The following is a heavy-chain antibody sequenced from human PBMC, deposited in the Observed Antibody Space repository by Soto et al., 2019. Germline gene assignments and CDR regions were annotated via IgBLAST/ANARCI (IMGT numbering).Heavy chain of an antibody. Sequence: SDTLSLTCAVYGGSFSGYYWSWIRQPPGKGLEWIGEINHSGSTNYNPSLKSRVTISVDTSKNQFSLKLSSVTAADTAVYYCARGRYYYDFWSGYNCDAFDIWGQGTMVT. CDR1: GGSFSGYY. V-gene: IGHV4-34*01. J-gene: IGHJ3*02. D-gene: IGHD3-3*01. CDR2: INHSGST. CDR3: ARGRYYYDFWSGYNCDAFDI.